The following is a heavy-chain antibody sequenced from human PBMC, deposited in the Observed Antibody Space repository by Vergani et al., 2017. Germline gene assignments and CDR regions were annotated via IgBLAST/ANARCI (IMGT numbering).Heavy chain of an antibody. CDR1: GDSINSSTYY. J-gene: IGHJ6*03. V-gene: IGHV4-39*01. CDR3: ARQTEGDHYYYYLVA. CDR2: VYYTGST. D-gene: IGHD1-26*01. Sequence: QLQLQESGPGLVKPSETLSLTCTVSGDSINSSTYYWGWLRQTPEKGLEWIGSVYYTGSTYYNPSLTSRVTMSIDKSKNVFSQRLTSVTAADTAVYYCARQTEGDHYYYYLVAWAKGAAVTVSS.